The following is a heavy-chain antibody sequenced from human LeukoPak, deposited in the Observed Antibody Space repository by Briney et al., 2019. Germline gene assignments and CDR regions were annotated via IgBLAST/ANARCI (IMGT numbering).Heavy chain of an antibody. J-gene: IGHJ4*02. D-gene: IGHD3-9*01. CDR1: VFIFGDYA. Sequence: GGTLRLSCTASVFIFGDYAMSWVRQAPGKGLEWVGFIRSKAYGGTTEYAASVKGRFTISRDDSKSIAYLQMNSLKTEDTAVYYCTRDSGVTIFFYWGQGTLVTVSS. CDR2: IRSKAYGGTT. V-gene: IGHV3-49*04. CDR3: TRDSGVTIFFY.